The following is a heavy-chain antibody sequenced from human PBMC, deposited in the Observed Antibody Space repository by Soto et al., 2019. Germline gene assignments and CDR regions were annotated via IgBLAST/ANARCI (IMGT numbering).Heavy chain of an antibody. CDR1: GFTFSSYW. CDR3: VRTSLVVAAATREDY. CDR2: INSDGSST. Sequence: GGSLRLSCPASGFTFSSYWMHWVRQAPGKGLVWVSRINSDGSSTSYADSVKGRFTISRDNAKNTLYLQMNSLRAEDTAVYYCVRTSLVVAAATREDYWGQGTLVTVSS. V-gene: IGHV3-74*01. D-gene: IGHD2-15*01. J-gene: IGHJ4*02.